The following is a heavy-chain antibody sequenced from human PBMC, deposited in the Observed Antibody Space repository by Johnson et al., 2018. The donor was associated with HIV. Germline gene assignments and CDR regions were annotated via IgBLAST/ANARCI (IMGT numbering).Heavy chain of an antibody. V-gene: IGHV3-66*01. J-gene: IGHJ3*02. CDR1: GLSVSNNY. CDR2: LWSGGNT. D-gene: IGHD5-24*01. CDR3: ARACRDGYTCDVYDI. Sequence: VQLVESGGGLVQPGGSLRLSCAASGLSVSNNYMSWVRQAPGKGLEWVSVLWSGGNTWYAGSVTGRFTISRDNSKNTLYLQMNSLRAEDTAVYYCARACRDGYTCDVYDIWGLGTMVTVS.